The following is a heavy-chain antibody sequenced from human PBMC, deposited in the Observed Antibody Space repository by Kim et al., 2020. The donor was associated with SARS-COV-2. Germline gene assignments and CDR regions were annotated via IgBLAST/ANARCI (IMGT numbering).Heavy chain of an antibody. J-gene: IGHJ6*04. CDR1: GGSISSGGYY. V-gene: IGHV4-31*03. D-gene: IGHD3-10*01. CDR2: IYYSGST. CDR3: ARVSGSGSSSHIDYYYGMDV. Sequence: SETLSLTCTVSGGSISSGGYYWSWIRQHPGKGLEWIGYIYYSGSTYYNPSLKSRVTISVDTSKNQFSLKLSSVTAADTAVYYCARVSGSGSSSHIDYYYGMDVWGNGTTVTVSS.